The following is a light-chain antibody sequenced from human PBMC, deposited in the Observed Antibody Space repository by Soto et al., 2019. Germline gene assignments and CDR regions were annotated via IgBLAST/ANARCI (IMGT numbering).Light chain of an antibody. CDR2: GAS. CDR1: QSVGTN. J-gene: IGKJ1*01. Sequence: DIVMTQSPGTLSVSPEERATLSCRASQSVGTNLAWYQQRPGQAPRLLVYGASTRATGIPARFSGSGSGTEFTLTISSLQSEDFAIYYCQQYNNLPTWTFGPGTKVDIK. V-gene: IGKV3-15*01. CDR3: QQYNNLPTWT.